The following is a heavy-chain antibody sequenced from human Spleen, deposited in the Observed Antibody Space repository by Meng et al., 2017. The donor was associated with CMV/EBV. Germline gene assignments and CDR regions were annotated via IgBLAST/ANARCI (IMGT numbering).Heavy chain of an antibody. CDR3: AKIGSFTYYYYGMDV. D-gene: IGHD1-26*01. CDR2: IFSGGVAT. Sequence: GGSLRLSCAASGFSFSDYWMSWVRQSPGKGLEWVSVIFSGGVATYYADSVKGRFTIFRDNSNNTLFLQMDSLGAEDTAVYYCAKIGSFTYYYYGMDVWGQGTTVTVSS. CDR1: GFSFSDYW. V-gene: IGHV3-23*03. J-gene: IGHJ6*02.